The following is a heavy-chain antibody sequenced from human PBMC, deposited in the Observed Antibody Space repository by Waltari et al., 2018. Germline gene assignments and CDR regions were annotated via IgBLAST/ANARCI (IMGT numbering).Heavy chain of an antibody. CDR2: LTGGAEGA. CDR3: ARGRASGLVDWFDP. CDR1: GFTFNHYA. V-gene: IGHV3-23*01. D-gene: IGHD6-6*01. Sequence: EVQLLESGGGLVQPGGSLRLSCAASGFTFNHYAMMWVRQAPGKGLEWIASLTGGAEGAYYADSVRGRFTISRDNSQNTLFLQMSGLRVDDSGTYYCARGRASGLVDWFDPWGRGTLVTVSS. J-gene: IGHJ5*02.